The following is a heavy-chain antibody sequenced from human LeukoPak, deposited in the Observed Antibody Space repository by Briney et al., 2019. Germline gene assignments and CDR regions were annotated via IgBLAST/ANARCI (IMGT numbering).Heavy chain of an antibody. Sequence: SVKVSCKASGGTFSSYAISWVRQAPGQGLEWMGRIIPILGIANYAQKFQGRVTITADKSTSTAYMELSSLRSEDTAVYYCASEPAAIRTDAFDIWGQGTMVTVSS. CDR1: GGTFSSYA. J-gene: IGHJ3*02. D-gene: IGHD2-2*02. CDR3: ASEPAAIRTDAFDI. V-gene: IGHV1-69*04. CDR2: IIPILGIA.